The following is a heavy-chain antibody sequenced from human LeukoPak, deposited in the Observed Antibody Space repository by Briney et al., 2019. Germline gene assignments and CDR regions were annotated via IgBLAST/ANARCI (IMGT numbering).Heavy chain of an antibody. CDR2: IYYSGST. D-gene: IGHD2-15*01. CDR1: GGSISSYY. Sequence: SETLSLTCTVSGGSISSYYWSWIRQPPGKGLEWIGDIYYSGSTNYNPSLKSRVTISVDTSKNQFSLKLSSVTAADTAVYYCARVRNGCSGGSCYSGPRSYYFDYWGQGTLVTVSS. CDR3: ARVRNGCSGGSCYSGPRSYYFDY. J-gene: IGHJ4*02. V-gene: IGHV4-59*01.